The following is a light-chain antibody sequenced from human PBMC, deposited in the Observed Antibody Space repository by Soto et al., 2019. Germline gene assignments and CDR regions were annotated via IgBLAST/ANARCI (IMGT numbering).Light chain of an antibody. CDR3: QQYNSYSGT. Sequence: DIQMTQSPSTLSASVGDRVTITCRASQSISSWLAWYKEKPGKAPKLLIYKASSLESGVPSRFSGSGSGTEFTLTISSLQPDDFATYYCQQYNSYSGTFGPGTKVDIK. V-gene: IGKV1-5*03. J-gene: IGKJ3*01. CDR2: KAS. CDR1: QSISSW.